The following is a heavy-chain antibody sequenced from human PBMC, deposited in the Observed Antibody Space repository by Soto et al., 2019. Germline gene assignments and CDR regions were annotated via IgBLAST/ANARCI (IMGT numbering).Heavy chain of an antibody. CDR3: AREGAETEGVSNTLYFDY. V-gene: IGHV4-30-4*01. J-gene: IGHJ4*02. Sequence: SAPPSLTCTVSGISITSGDYYWSWINQPPGKGLEWIEYMYYTGITYYNPSLKSRVTMSVDTSKNQFSLNLSSVTAADTAVYYCAREGAETEGVSNTLYFDYWGQGALVT. D-gene: IGHD3-10*01. CDR2: MYYTGIT. CDR1: GISITSGDYY.